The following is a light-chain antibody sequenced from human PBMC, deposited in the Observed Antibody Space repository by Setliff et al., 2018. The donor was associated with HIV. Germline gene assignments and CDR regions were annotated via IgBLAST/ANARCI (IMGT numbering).Light chain of an antibody. CDR3: SSYTSSSTYV. CDR1: SSNIGSDA. CDR2: DVS. Sequence: QSVLTQPPSASGTPGQRVTISCSGSSSNIGSDAVSWYQQLPGTAPKLLIYDVSNRPSGVSNRFSGSKSGNTASLTISGLQAEDEADYYCSSYTSSSTYVFGTGTKVTVL. J-gene: IGLJ1*01. V-gene: IGLV1-44*01.